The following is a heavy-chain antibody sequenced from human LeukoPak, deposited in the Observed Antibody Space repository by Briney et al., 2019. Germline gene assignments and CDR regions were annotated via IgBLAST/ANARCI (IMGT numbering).Heavy chain of an antibody. V-gene: IGHV3-30*04. J-gene: IGHJ4*02. Sequence: PGGSLRLSCAASGFTFSSYAMHWVRQAPGKGLEWVTIISYDGSNKYYADSVKGRFTISRDNSKNTLYLQMNSLGAEDTAVYYCAKGGVYWGQGTLVTVSS. CDR2: ISYDGSNK. CDR1: GFTFSSYA. CDR3: AKGGVY. D-gene: IGHD3-16*01.